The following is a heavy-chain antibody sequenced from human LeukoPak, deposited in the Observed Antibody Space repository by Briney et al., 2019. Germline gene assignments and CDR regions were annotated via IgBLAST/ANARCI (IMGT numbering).Heavy chain of an antibody. Sequence: GGSLRLSCAAYGFTFSSYAMSWVRQAPGKGLDWVSAISGSGGSTYYAESVKGRFTISSDNSKTTLYRQMSSLRAEDTAVYYCAKDYGDYVNWFEPWGQGTLVTVSS. CDR2: ISGSGGST. D-gene: IGHD4-17*01. CDR1: GFTFSSYA. CDR3: AKDYGDYVNWFEP. J-gene: IGHJ5*02. V-gene: IGHV3-23*01.